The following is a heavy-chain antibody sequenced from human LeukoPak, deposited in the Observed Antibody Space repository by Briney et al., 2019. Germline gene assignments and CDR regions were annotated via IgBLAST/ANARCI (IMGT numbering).Heavy chain of an antibody. Sequence: SQTLSLTCTVSGGSISSGDYYWSWIRQPPGKGLEWIGYIYYSGSTYYNPSLKSRVTISVDTSKNQFSLKLSSVTAADTAVYYCARFLTGGIYYFDHWGQGTLVTVSS. D-gene: IGHD4-23*01. CDR2: IYYSGST. CDR3: ARFLTGGIYYFDH. V-gene: IGHV4-30-4*08. CDR1: GGSISSGDYY. J-gene: IGHJ4*02.